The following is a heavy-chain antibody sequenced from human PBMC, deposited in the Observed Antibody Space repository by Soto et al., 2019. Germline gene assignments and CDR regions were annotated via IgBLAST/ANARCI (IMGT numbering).Heavy chain of an antibody. V-gene: IGHV3-48*02. CDR3: ARVLTGYPVGTIDY. J-gene: IGHJ4*02. CDR1: GFTFSSYS. CDR2: ISSSSSTI. Sequence: GGSLRLSCAASGFTFSSYSMNWVRQAPGKGLEWVSYISSSSSTIYYADSVKGRFTISRDNAKNSLYLQMNSLRDEDTAVYYCARVLTGYPVGTIDYWGQGTLVTVSS. D-gene: IGHD3-9*01.